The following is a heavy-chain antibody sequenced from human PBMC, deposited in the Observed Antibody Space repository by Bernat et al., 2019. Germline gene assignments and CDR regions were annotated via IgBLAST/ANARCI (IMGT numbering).Heavy chain of an antibody. Sequence: QVQLVQSGAEVKKPGASVKVSCKASGYTFTSYAMHWVRQAPGQRLEWMGWINAGNGNTKYSQKFQGRVTITRDTSASTAYMELSSLRSEDTAVYYCARDGCSGGSCYLQPLGGMDVWGQGTTDTVSS. J-gene: IGHJ6*02. CDR2: INAGNGNT. CDR3: ARDGCSGGSCYLQPLGGMDV. D-gene: IGHD2-15*01. V-gene: IGHV1-3*01. CDR1: GYTFTSYA.